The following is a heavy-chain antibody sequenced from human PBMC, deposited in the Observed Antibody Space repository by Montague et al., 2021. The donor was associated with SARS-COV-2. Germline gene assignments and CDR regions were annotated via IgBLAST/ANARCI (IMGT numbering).Heavy chain of an antibody. CDR1: GFSLSTSGMC. V-gene: IGHV2-70*01. CDR2: IDWDDDK. D-gene: IGHD3-9*01. CDR3: VRIRDYDILTGSYSGFDY. J-gene: IGHJ4*02. Sequence: PALVKPTQTLTLTCTFSGFSLSTSGMCVSWIRQPPGKALEWLALIDWDDDKYYSTSLKTRLTISKDTSKNQVVLTMTNMDPVDTATYYCVRIRDYDILTGSYSGFDYWGQGTLVTVS.